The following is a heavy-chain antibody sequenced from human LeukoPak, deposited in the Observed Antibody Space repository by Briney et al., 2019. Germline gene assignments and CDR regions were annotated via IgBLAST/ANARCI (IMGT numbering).Heavy chain of an antibody. Sequence: SETLSLTCTVSGYSISRGYYWGWLRQPPGTGLEWIGSIYHSGSTYYNPSLKSRVTISVDTSKNQFSLKLSSVTAADTAVYYCARKEATYYMDVWGKGTTVTVSS. CDR2: IYHSGST. CDR3: ARKEATYYMDV. CDR1: GYSISRGYY. J-gene: IGHJ6*03. D-gene: IGHD5-12*01. V-gene: IGHV4-38-2*02.